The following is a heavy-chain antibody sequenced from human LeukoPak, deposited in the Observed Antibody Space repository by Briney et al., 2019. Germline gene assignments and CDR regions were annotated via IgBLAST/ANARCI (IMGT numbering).Heavy chain of an antibody. CDR2: ISYDGSNK. Sequence: GGSLRLSCAASGFTFSSYGMHWVRQAPGKGLEWVAVISYDGSNKYHADSVKGRFTISRDNSKNTLYLQMNSLRVEDTAVYYCAKGGIPDDPWGQGTLVAVSS. J-gene: IGHJ5*02. CDR1: GFTFSSYG. D-gene: IGHD2-21*01. V-gene: IGHV3-30*18. CDR3: AKGGIPDDP.